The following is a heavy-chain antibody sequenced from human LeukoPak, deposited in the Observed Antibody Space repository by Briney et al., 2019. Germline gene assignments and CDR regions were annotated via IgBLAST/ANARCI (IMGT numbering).Heavy chain of an antibody. D-gene: IGHD1-14*01. V-gene: IGHV3-30*02. J-gene: IGHJ4*02. CDR1: GFTFDNYG. CDR2: IRYDGIKK. Sequence: GESLRLSCAASGFTFDNYGMHWVRQAPGKGLEWVALIRYDGIKKFYAGSVKGRFTISRDNSKNTLYLQMNSLRLEDTALYYCAKDDNGPQDNWGQGTLVTVSS. CDR3: AKDDNGPQDN.